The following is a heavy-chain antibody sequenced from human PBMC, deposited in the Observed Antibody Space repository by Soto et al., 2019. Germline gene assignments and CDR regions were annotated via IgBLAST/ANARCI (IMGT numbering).Heavy chain of an antibody. V-gene: IGHV3-15*07. CDR1: GFTFSNAW. D-gene: IGHD3-10*02. Sequence: GGSLRLSCAASGFTFSNAWMNWVRQAPGKGLEWVGRIKSKTDGGTTDYAAPVKGRFTISRDDSKNTLYLQMNSLKTEDTAVYYCTTFEITMLSNYYYGMDVWGQGTTVTVSS. CDR2: IKSKTDGGTT. CDR3: TTFEITMLSNYYYGMDV. J-gene: IGHJ6*02.